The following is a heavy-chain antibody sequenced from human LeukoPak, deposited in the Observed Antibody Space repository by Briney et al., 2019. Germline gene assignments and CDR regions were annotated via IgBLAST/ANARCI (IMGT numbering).Heavy chain of an antibody. Sequence: PGGSLRLSCAASGFTFSSYGMHWVRQAPGKGLEWVAVILYDGSNKYYADSVKGRFTISRDNSKNTLYLQMNSLRPEDTAVYYCAKDDEEYDTTPTLPSGYWGQGTLVTVSS. D-gene: IGHD3-22*01. CDR3: AKDDEEYDTTPTLPSGY. CDR1: GFTFSSYG. CDR2: ILYDGSNK. J-gene: IGHJ4*02. V-gene: IGHV3-30*18.